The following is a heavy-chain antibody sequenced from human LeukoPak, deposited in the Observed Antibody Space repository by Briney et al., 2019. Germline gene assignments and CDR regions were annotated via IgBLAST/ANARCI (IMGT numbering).Heavy chain of an antibody. CDR3: ARVSSSSLDYCYYYMDV. Sequence: GSVKVSCKASGYTFTGYYMHWVRQAPGQGLEWMGRINPNSGGTNYAQKFQGRVTMTRDTSISTAYMELSRLRSDDTAVYYCARVSSSSLDYCYYYMDVWGKGTTVTVSS. CDR1: GYTFTGYY. J-gene: IGHJ6*03. V-gene: IGHV1-2*06. CDR2: INPNSGGT. D-gene: IGHD6-6*01.